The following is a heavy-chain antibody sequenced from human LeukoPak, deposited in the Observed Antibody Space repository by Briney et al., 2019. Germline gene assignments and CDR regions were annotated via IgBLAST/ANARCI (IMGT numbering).Heavy chain of an antibody. V-gene: IGHV3-74*01. CDR1: GFTFNSYW. J-gene: IGHJ3*02. D-gene: IGHD2-15*01. CDR2: INSDGSDT. Sequence: GGSLRLSCAASGFTFNSYWFHWVRQAPGKGLVWVSRINSDGSDTIYADSVKGRLTISRDNAKSTVYLQMNSLKAEDTAVYYCARGGYHHGFDIWGQGTMVTVSS. CDR3: ARGGYHHGFDI.